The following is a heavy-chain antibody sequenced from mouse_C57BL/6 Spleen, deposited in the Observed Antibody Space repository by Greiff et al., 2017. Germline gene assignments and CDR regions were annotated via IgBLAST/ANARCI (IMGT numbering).Heavy chain of an antibody. D-gene: IGHD4-1*01. CDR1: GYTFTDYY. Sequence: VQLQQSGPELVKPGASVKISCKASGYTFTDYYMNWVKQSHGKSLEWIGDINPNNGGTSYNQKFKGKATLTVDKSSSTAYMELRSLTSEDSAVYYCARSLANWDVGDYWGQGTTLTVSS. CDR2: INPNNGGT. V-gene: IGHV1-26*01. J-gene: IGHJ2*01. CDR3: ARSLANWDVGDY.